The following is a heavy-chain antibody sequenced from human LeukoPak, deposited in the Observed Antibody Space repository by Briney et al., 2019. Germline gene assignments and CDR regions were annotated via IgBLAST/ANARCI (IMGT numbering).Heavy chain of an antibody. Sequence: GGSLRLSCAASGFTFSSYWMSWVRQAPGKGLEWVANIKQDGSEKYYVGSVKGRFTISRDNAKNSLYLQMNSLRAEDTAVYYCARDCGGDCLYFDYWGQGTLVTVSS. D-gene: IGHD2-21*02. V-gene: IGHV3-7*01. J-gene: IGHJ4*02. CDR2: IKQDGSEK. CDR3: ARDCGGDCLYFDY. CDR1: GFTFSSYW.